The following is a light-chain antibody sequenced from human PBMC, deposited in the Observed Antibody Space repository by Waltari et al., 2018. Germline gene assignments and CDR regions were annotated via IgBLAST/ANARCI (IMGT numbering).Light chain of an antibody. J-gene: IGKJ1*01. CDR2: GAS. V-gene: IGKV3-15*01. CDR3: QQYNYWPPWT. Sequence: EIVMTQSPATLSVSPGERATLSCRASQSVSSNLAWYQQNPGQAPRLVIYGASTRATGIPARFSGSGSGTEFTLTISSLQSEDFAVYYCQQYNYWPPWTFGQGTKVEIK. CDR1: QSVSSN.